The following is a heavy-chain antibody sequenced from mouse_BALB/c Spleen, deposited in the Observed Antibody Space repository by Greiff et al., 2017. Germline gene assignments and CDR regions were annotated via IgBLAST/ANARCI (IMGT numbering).Heavy chain of an antibody. Sequence: EVQGVESGPGLVKPSQSLSLTCTVTGYSITSDYAWNWIRQFPGNKLEWMGYISYSGSTSYNPSLKSRISITRDTSKNQFFLQLNSVTTEDTATYYCASTVAYAMDYWGQGTTLTVSS. CDR1: GYSITSDYA. V-gene: IGHV3-2*02. CDR2: ISYSGST. J-gene: IGHJ2*01. D-gene: IGHD6-5*01. CDR3: ASTVAYAMDY.